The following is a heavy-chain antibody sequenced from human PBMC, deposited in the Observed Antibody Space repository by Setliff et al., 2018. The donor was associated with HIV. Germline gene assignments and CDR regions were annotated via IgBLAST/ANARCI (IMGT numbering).Heavy chain of an antibody. CDR3: ARLRIPVAGYNWFDP. Sequence: KPSETLSLTCNVSDGSISSSSYYWTWIRQPPGEGLEYVGHIFYSGSTNYNPSLKSRVTISLDTSKDQFSLKLSSVTAADTAVYYCARLRIPVAGYNWFDPWGQGTLVTVSS. J-gene: IGHJ5*02. CDR1: DGSISSSSYY. CDR2: IFYSGST. V-gene: IGHV4-61*05. D-gene: IGHD6-19*01.